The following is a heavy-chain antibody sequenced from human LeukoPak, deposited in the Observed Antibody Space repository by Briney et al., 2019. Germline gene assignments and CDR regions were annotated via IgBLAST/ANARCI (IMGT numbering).Heavy chain of an antibody. CDR2: IRYDGSNK. Sequence: GGSLRLSCAASGFTFSSYGTHWVRQAPGKGLEWVAFIRYDGSNKYYADSVKGRFTISRDNSKNTLYLQMNSLRAEDTAVYYCAKIGSTPRGYYYYYMDVWGKGTTVTVSS. CDR1: GFTFSSYG. CDR3: AKIGSTPRGYYYYYMDV. D-gene: IGHD2-2*01. V-gene: IGHV3-30*02. J-gene: IGHJ6*03.